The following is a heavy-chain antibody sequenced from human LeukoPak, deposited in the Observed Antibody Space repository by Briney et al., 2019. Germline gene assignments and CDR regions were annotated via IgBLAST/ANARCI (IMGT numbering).Heavy chain of an antibody. J-gene: IGHJ4*02. CDR3: ARVRSGSHPDY. CDR1: GFTFSSYS. Sequence: GGSLRLSCAASGFTFSSYSMNWVRQAPGKGLEWVSSISSSSSYIYYAASLKGRFTISRDNAKNSLYLQMNSLRAEDTAVYYCARVRSGSHPDYWGQGTLVTVSS. CDR2: ISSSSSYI. V-gene: IGHV3-21*01. D-gene: IGHD3-10*01.